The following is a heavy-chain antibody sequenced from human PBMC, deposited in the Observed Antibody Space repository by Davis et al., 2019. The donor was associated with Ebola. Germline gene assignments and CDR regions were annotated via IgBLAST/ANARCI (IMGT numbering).Heavy chain of an antibody. Sequence: GESLKISCAASGFNFKNYGMTWVRQVPGKGLEWVSSITGSGYTKYYADSLKARFTISRDSSTNTLYLHMNSLRLEDTAIYYCAKDRVAAAGTPLDSWGQGTLVTVSS. CDR1: GFNFKNYG. J-gene: IGHJ4*02. V-gene: IGHV3-23*01. D-gene: IGHD6-13*01. CDR2: ITGSGYTK. CDR3: AKDRVAAAGTPLDS.